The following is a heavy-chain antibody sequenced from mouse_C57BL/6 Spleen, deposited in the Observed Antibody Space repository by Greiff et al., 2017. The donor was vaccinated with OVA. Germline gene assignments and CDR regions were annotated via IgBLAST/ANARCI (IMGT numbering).Heavy chain of an antibody. CDR1: GYAFTNYL. D-gene: IGHD2-2*01. CDR2: INPGSGGT. CDR3: ARSDGYDAWFAY. Sequence: QVQLQQSGAELVRPGTSVKVSCKASGYAFTNYLIEWVKQRPGQGLEWIGVINPGSGGTNYNEKFKGKATLTADKSSSTAYMQRSSLTSEDSAVYFCARSDGYDAWFAYWGQGTLVTVSA. V-gene: IGHV1-54*01. J-gene: IGHJ3*01.